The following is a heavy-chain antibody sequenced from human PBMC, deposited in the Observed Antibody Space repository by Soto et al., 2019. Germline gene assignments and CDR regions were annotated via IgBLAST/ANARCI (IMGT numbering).Heavy chain of an antibody. CDR1: GFTFSGSA. D-gene: IGHD3-9*01. Sequence: HPGGSLRLSCAASGFTFSGSAMHWVRQASGKGLEWVGRIRSKANSYATAYAASVKGRFTISRDDSKNTAYLQMNSLKTEDTAVYYCTRAASDILTGYSKVGAFDIWGQGTMVTVSS. CDR3: TRAASDILTGYSKVGAFDI. CDR2: IRSKANSYAT. J-gene: IGHJ3*02. V-gene: IGHV3-73*01.